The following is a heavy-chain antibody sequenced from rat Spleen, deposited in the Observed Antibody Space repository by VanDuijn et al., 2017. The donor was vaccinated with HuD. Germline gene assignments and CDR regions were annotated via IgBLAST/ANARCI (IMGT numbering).Heavy chain of an antibody. J-gene: IGHJ2*01. CDR2: IIYDVNST. Sequence: EVQLVESGGGLVQPGRSLKLSCAASGFTFSNYYMAWVRQAPKKGLEWVATIIYDVNSTYYRDSVKGRFTLSRDNAKSTLYLQMDSLRSEDTATYYCSRQDGDSSFDYWGQGVMVTVSS. CDR1: GFTFSNYY. D-gene: IGHD1-12*03. CDR3: SRQDGDSSFDY. V-gene: IGHV5-17*01.